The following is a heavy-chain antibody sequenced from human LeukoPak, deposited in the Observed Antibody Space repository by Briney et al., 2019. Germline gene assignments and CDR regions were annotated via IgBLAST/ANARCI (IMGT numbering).Heavy chain of an antibody. CDR2: ISYDGSNK. V-gene: IGHV3-30-3*01. J-gene: IGHJ4*02. CDR3: ARDQYSGSYLGY. D-gene: IGHD1-26*01. Sequence: GGSLRLSCAASGFTFSSYAMHWVRQAPGKGLEWVAVISYDGSNKYYADSVKGRFTISRDNSKNTLYLQMNSLRAEDTAVYYCARDQYSGSYLGYWGQGTLVTVSS. CDR1: GFTFSSYA.